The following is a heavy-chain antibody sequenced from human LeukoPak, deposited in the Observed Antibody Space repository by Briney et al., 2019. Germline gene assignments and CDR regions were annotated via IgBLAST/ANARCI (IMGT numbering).Heavy chain of an antibody. V-gene: IGHV3-33*01. J-gene: IGHJ4*02. CDR2: IWYDGSNK. CDR1: GFTFSSYG. CDR3: ARLPVTAIQEVYYFDY. D-gene: IGHD2-21*02. Sequence: GGSLRLSCAASGFTFSSYGMHWVRQAPGKGLEWVAVIWYDGSNKYYADSVKGRFTISRDNSKNTLYLQMNSLRAEDTAVYYCARLPVTAIQEVYYFDYWGQGTLVTVSS.